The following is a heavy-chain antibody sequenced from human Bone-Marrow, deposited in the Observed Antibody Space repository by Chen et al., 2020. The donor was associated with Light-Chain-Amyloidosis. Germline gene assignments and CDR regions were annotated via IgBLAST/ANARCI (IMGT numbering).Heavy chain of an antibody. D-gene: IGHD3-22*01. CDR3: ARGWGMDYYDSSGYSDDAFDI. J-gene: IGHJ3*02. CDR2: MNPNSGNT. CDR1: GYTFTSYD. V-gene: IGHV1-8*01. Sequence: QVQLVQSGAEVKKPGASVKVSCKASGYTFTSYDINWVRQATGQGLEWMGWMNPNSGNTGYAQKFQGRVTMTRNTSISTAYMELSSLRSEDTAVYYCARGWGMDYYDSSGYSDDAFDILGQGTMVTVSS.